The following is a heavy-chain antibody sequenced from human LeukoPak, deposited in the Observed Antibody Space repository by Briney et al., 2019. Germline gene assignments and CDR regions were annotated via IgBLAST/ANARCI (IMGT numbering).Heavy chain of an antibody. CDR3: AGDKYSQTAAADNY. CDR1: GGTFSSYA. V-gene: IGHV1-69*05. Sequence: GASVKVSCKASGGTFSSYAISWVRQAPGQGLEWMGRIIPIFGTANYAQKFQGRVTITTDESTSTAYMELSSLRSEDTAVYYCAGDKYSQTAAADNYWGQGTLVTVSS. CDR2: IIPIFGTA. D-gene: IGHD6-13*01. J-gene: IGHJ4*02.